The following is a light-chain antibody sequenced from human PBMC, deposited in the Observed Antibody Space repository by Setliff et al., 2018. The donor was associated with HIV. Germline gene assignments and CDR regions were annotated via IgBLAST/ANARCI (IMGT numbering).Light chain of an antibody. J-gene: IGLJ1*01. CDR3: CSYAGTYTYI. V-gene: IGLV2-14*03. Sequence: QSALAQPASVSGSPGQSITISCTDVATNIHVSWYQQHPGKAPKLIIYDVNNRPSGISTRFSGSKSGDTASLTISGLQSEDEADYYCCSYAGTYTYIFGSGTKVTVL. CDR1: VATNIH. CDR2: DVN.